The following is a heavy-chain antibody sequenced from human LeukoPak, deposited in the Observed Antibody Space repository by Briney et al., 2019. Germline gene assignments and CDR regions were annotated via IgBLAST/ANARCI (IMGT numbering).Heavy chain of an antibody. CDR2: IYHSGST. V-gene: IGHV4-4*02. Sequence: SETLSLTCAVSGVSISSSNWWSWVRQPPGKGLEWIGEIYHSGSTNYNPSLKSRVTISVDKSKNQFSLKLSSVTAADTAVYYCARTPMIGTDAFDIWGQGTMVTVSS. CDR3: ARTPMIGTDAFDI. CDR1: GVSISSSNW. J-gene: IGHJ3*02. D-gene: IGHD2-21*01.